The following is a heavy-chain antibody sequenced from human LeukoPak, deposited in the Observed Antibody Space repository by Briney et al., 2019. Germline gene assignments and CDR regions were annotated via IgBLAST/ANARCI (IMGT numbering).Heavy chain of an antibody. CDR2: INAGNGNT. D-gene: IGHD4-11*01. J-gene: IGHJ4*02. Sequence: GASVKVSCKASGYTFTSYAMHWVRQAPGQRLECMGWINAGNGNTRYSQEFQGRVTITRDTSASTAYMELSSLRSEDMAVYYCARRDYSKGNFDYWGQGTLVTVSS. CDR1: GYTFTSYA. V-gene: IGHV1-3*03. CDR3: ARRDYSKGNFDY.